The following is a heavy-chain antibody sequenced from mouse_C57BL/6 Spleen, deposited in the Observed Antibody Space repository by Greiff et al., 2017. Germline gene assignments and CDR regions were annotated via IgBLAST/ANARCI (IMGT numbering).Heavy chain of an antibody. CDR1: GFNFKDYY. D-gene: IGHD2-4*01. V-gene: IGHV14-2*01. J-gene: IGHJ4*01. Sequence: VQLQQSGAELVKPGASVKLSCTASGFNFKDYYMHWVQQRPEQGLEWIGRIDPEDGETNYAPKFQGKATITADTSSNTAYMQLSSLTSEDTAVYYWSSRDDYDAFHDMDYWGQGTSVTVSS. CDR3: SSRDDYDAFHDMDY. CDR2: IDPEDGET.